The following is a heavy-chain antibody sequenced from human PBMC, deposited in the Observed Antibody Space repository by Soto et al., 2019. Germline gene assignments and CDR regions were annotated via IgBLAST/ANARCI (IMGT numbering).Heavy chain of an antibody. V-gene: IGHV3-30*18. CDR1: GFAFSSYG. CDR2: VSYDGSNE. J-gene: IGHJ6*01. D-gene: IGHD6-19*01. CDR3: AKHKSIAVAGRGNYYYYNMDV. Sequence: GGSLRLSCAGSGFAFSSYGMYWVRQAPGKGLEWVAVVSYDGSNEFYADSVKGRFTISRDNSKNTLYLQMHSLRAEDTAVYCCAKHKSIAVAGRGNYYYYNMDVWGQGTTVTVSS.